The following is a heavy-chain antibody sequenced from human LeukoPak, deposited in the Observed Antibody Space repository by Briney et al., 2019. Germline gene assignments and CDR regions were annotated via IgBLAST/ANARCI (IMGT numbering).Heavy chain of an antibody. J-gene: IGHJ6*02. CDR2: INPNSGGT. CDR3: ARGGEAAGTSYYYYGMDV. Sequence: ASVKVSCKASGYTFTGYYMHWVRQAPGQGLEWMGWINPNSGGTNYAQKFQGRVTMTRDTSISTAYMELSRLRPDDMAVYYCARGGEAAGTSYYYYGMDVWGQGTTVTVSS. V-gene: IGHV1-2*02. CDR1: GYTFTGYY. D-gene: IGHD6-13*01.